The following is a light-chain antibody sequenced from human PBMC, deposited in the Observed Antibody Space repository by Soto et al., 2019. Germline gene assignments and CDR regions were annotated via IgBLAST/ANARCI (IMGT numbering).Light chain of an antibody. CDR1: NSNIGRNT. CDR2: SNN. V-gene: IGLV1-44*01. Sequence: VLTQPPSASGTPGQRVTISCSGSNSNIGRNTVNWYQQLPGAAPSLLIYSNNQRPSGVPDRFSGSKSGTSASLAISGLQSEDEADYYCAAWDESPNVPVFGGGTKLTVL. J-gene: IGLJ3*02. CDR3: AAWDESPNVPV.